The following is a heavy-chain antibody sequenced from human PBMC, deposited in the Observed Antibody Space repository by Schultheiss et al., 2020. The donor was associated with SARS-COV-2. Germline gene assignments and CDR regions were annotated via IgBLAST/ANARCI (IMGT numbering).Heavy chain of an antibody. CDR2: IRANSYGVTP. J-gene: IGHJ4*02. D-gene: IGHD3-9*01. CDR1: GFTFRDHA. CDR3: TTYVLRYFDWLYGFDY. V-gene: IGHV3-49*03. Sequence: GGSLRLSCTTSGFTFRDHAVSWFRQAPGRGLEWVGFIRANSYGVTPRYAASVKGRFTISRDDSKSAAYLQMTSLKIEDTAVYYCTTYVLRYFDWLYGFDYWGQGTLVTVSS.